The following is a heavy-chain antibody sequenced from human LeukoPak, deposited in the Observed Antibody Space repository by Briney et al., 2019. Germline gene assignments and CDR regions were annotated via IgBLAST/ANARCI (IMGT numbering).Heavy chain of an antibody. J-gene: IGHJ4*02. CDR1: GYTFTSYG. D-gene: IGHD3-22*01. CDR2: ISAYNGNT. Sequence: ASVKVSCKASGYTFTSYGISWVRQAPGQGLEWMGWISAYNGNTNYAQKLQGRVTMTTDTSTSTAYMELRSLRSDDTAVYYCAGALDYYDSSGYKYWGQGTLDTVSS. CDR3: AGALDYYDSSGYKY. V-gene: IGHV1-18*01.